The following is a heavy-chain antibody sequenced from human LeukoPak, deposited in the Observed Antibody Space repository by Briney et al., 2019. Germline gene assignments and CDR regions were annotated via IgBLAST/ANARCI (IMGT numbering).Heavy chain of an antibody. CDR1: GFIFTSYG. CDR3: AKGGGYEAQYYYYYLDV. CDR2: IRYDGSNK. J-gene: IGHJ6*03. V-gene: IGHV3-30*02. D-gene: IGHD5-12*01. Sequence: GGSLRLSCAASGFIFTSYGMHWVRQAPGKGLEWVAFIRYDGSNKYYADSVKGRFTVSRDNSKNTLYLQMESLRAEDTAVYYCAKGGGYEAQYYYYYLDVWGKGTTVTISS.